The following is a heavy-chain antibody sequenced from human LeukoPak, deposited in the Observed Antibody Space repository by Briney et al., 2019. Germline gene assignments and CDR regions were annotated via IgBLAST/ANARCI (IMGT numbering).Heavy chain of an antibody. CDR2: ISSSSSTI. CDR1: GFTFSSYE. V-gene: IGHV3-48*01. Sequence: PGGSLRLSCAASGFTFSSYEMNWVRQAPGKGLEWVSYISSSSSTIYYADSVKGRFTISRDNAKNSLYLQMNSLRAEDTAVYYCARNPRPNSVVVVTGAAFDIWGQGTMVTVSS. CDR3: ARNPRPNSVVVVTGAAFDI. D-gene: IGHD2-15*01. J-gene: IGHJ3*02.